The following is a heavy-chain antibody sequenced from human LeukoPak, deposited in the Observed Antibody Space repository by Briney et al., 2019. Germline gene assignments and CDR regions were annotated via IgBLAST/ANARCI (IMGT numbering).Heavy chain of an antibody. CDR3: AKERHRYCSSTSCYYFDY. CDR1: GFSFSNYG. CDR2: ISYDGSKK. D-gene: IGHD2-2*01. Sequence: PGRSLRLSCGASGFSFSNYGMHWVRQAPGKGLEWLAVISYDGSKKYYADSVKGRFTISRDNSKNTLYLQMNSLRAEDTAVYYCAKERHRYCSSTSCYYFDYWGQGTLVTVSS. V-gene: IGHV3-30*18. J-gene: IGHJ4*02.